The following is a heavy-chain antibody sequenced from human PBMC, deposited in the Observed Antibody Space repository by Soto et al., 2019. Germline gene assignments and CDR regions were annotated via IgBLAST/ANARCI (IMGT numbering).Heavy chain of an antibody. Sequence: ASVKVSCKASGYSFTTYFINWVRQAPGQGLEWMGSINPDAGVTTYAQRFQGRVVMTRDTSTTTVYMELNSLRSEDTAVYYCATEEYAFDVWGQGTVVTVSS. CDR3: ATEEYAFDV. J-gene: IGHJ3*01. V-gene: IGHV1-46*01. CDR2: INPDAGVT. CDR1: GYSFTTYF.